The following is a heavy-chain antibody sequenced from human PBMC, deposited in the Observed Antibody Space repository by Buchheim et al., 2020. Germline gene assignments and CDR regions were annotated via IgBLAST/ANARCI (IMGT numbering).Heavy chain of an antibody. Sequence: QLQLQESGPGLVKPSETLSLTCIVSGDSISSSTYYWGWIRQPPGKGLEWIGSMYYSGYTYYNTSLKSRVTISVDTSKPQFPLKLSSVTAADTAVYYCARLRGYSYGYIDYWGQGTL. D-gene: IGHD5-18*01. V-gene: IGHV4-39*01. J-gene: IGHJ4*02. CDR3: ARLRGYSYGYIDY. CDR2: MYYSGYT. CDR1: GDSISSSTYY.